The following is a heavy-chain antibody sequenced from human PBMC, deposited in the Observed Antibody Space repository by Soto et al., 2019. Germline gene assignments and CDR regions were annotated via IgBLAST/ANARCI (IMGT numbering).Heavy chain of an antibody. D-gene: IGHD3-22*01. Sequence: GASVKVSCKASGGTFSSYAISWVRQAPGQGLEWIGGFFPIFGTANYAQKFQGRVTITADESTSTAYMELSSLRSEDTAVYYCARGEDYYDSSGYYDAFDIWGQGTMVTVSS. CDR2: FFPIFGTA. CDR3: ARGEDYYDSSGYYDAFDI. J-gene: IGHJ3*02. V-gene: IGHV1-69*13. CDR1: GGTFSSYA.